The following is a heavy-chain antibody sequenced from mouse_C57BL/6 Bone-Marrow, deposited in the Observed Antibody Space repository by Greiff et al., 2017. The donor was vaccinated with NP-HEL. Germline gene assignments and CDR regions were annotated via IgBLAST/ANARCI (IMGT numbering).Heavy chain of an antibody. CDR3: ARNDYYGTYFDY. CDR2: IDPSDSYT. V-gene: IGHV1-69*01. D-gene: IGHD1-1*01. Sequence: QVQLQQPGAELVMPGASVKLSCKASGYTLTSYWMHWVKQRPGQGLEWIGEIDPSDSYTNYNQKFKGKSTLTVDKSSSTAYMQLSSLTSEDSAVYYCARNDYYGTYFDYWGQGTTLTVSS. CDR1: GYTLTSYW. J-gene: IGHJ2*01.